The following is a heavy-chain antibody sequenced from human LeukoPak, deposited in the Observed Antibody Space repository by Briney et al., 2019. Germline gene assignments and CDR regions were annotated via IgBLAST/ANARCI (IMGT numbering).Heavy chain of an antibody. V-gene: IGHV3-30*02. CDR1: GFTFSSYG. D-gene: IGHD2-2*01. Sequence: QPGGSLRLSCAASGFTFSSYGMHWVRQAPGKGLEWVAFIRYDGSNKYYADSVKGRFTISRDNSKNTLYLQMNSLRAEDTAVYYCAKDIVVVPAATYYYYGMDVWGQGTTVTVSS. J-gene: IGHJ6*02. CDR2: IRYDGSNK. CDR3: AKDIVVVPAATYYYYGMDV.